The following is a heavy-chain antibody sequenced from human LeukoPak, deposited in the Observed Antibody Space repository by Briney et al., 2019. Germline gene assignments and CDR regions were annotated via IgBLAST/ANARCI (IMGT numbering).Heavy chain of an antibody. D-gene: IGHD3-16*02. Sequence: ASVKVSCKTSGYSFTNYAIHWVRQAPGQGLEWMGWINPNSGGTNYAQKFQGRVTVARDTSIRTAYMELSRLRSDDTAVYYCARARQRLGELSALDYWGQGTLVTVSS. CDR3: ARARQRLGELSALDY. CDR1: GYSFTNYA. J-gene: IGHJ4*02. CDR2: INPNSGGT. V-gene: IGHV1-2*02.